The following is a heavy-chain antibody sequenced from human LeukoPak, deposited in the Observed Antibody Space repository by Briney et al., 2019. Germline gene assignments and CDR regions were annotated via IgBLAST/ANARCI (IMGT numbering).Heavy chain of an antibody. V-gene: IGHV3-9*01. CDR3: AKATTRDYYDSSGSLDY. CDR1: GFTFDDYA. Sequence: GGSLRLSCAASGFTFDDYAMHWVRQAPGKGLEWVSGISWNSGTIGYADSVKGRFSISRDSAKNSLYLQMNSLRAEDTALYYCAKATTRDYYDSSGSLDYWGQGTLVTVSS. J-gene: IGHJ4*02. CDR2: ISWNSGTI. D-gene: IGHD3-22*01.